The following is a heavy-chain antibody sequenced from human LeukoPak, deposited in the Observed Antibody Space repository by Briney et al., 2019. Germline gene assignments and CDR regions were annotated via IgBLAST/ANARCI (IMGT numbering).Heavy chain of an antibody. CDR1: GYTFTGYY. CDR2: INPNSGGT. D-gene: IGHD3-10*01. CDR3: ARDLRGGGSGSYSGYYYYYYMDV. V-gene: IGHV1-2*02. Sequence: ASVKVSCKASGYTFTGYYMHWVRQAPGQGLEWMGWINPNSGGTNYAQKFQGRVTMTRDTSISTAYMELSGLRSDDTAVYYCARDLRGGGSGSYSGYYYYYYMDVWGKGTTVTVSS. J-gene: IGHJ6*03.